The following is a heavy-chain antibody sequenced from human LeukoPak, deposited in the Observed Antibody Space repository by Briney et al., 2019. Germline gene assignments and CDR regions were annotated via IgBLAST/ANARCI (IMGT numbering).Heavy chain of an antibody. D-gene: IGHD6-19*01. Sequence: ASVKVSCKASGGTFSSYAISWVRQAPGQGLEWMGRIIPILGIANYAQKFQGRVTITADKSTSTAYMELSSLRSEDTAVYYCARSSAGYSSVGRVDYWGQGTLVTVSS. CDR2: IIPILGIA. V-gene: IGHV1-69*04. CDR3: ARSSAGYSSVGRVDY. J-gene: IGHJ4*02. CDR1: GGTFSSYA.